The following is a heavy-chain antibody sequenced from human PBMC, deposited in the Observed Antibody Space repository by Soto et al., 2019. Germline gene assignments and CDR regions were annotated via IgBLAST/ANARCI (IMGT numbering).Heavy chain of an antibody. J-gene: IGHJ4*02. CDR2: IWYDGSNK. V-gene: IGHV3-33*01. CDR1: GFTFYEYG. Sequence: GGSLRLSCAASGFTFYEYGMHWVRQAPGKGLEWVAVIWYDGSNKYYADSVKGRFTISRDNSKNTLSLQMNSLRAEDTAVYYCADQRGGYDRDFDYWGQGTLVTVSS. CDR3: ADQRGGYDRDFDY. D-gene: IGHD5-12*01.